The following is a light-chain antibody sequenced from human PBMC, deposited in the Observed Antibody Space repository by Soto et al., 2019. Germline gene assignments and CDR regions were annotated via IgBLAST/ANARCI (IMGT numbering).Light chain of an antibody. V-gene: IGKV1-39*01. CDR3: QNSVDIPYT. J-gene: IGKJ2*01. Sequence: DIQMTQSPSSLSASVGDRVTITCRASQSISTYLNWYQQKPGRAPNLLIHAASSWLSGVPSRFSGSGSGTDVTLTISSLQPEDVATYYCQNSVDIPYTFGQGTKLYMK. CDR1: QSISTY. CDR2: AAS.